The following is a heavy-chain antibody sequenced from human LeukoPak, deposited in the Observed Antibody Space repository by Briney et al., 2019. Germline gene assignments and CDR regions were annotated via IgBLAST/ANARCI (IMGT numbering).Heavy chain of an antibody. Sequence: SQTLSLTCTVSGGSISSGDYYWSWIRQPPGKGLEWIGYIYYSGSTYYNPSLKSRVTISVDTSKNQFSLKLSSVTAADTAVYYCARGSRSLGVTTVTRGFGYWGQGTLVTVSS. CDR3: ARGSRSLGVTTVTRGFGY. V-gene: IGHV4-30-4*08. D-gene: IGHD4-17*01. CDR1: GGSISSGDYY. J-gene: IGHJ4*02. CDR2: IYYSGST.